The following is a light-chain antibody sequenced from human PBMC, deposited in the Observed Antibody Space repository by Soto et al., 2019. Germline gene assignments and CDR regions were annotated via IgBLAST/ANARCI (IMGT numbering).Light chain of an antibody. CDR3: AGWDADLRGFV. CDR1: SFNIGRDP. V-gene: IGLV1-44*01. J-gene: IGLJ1*01. CDR2: ENN. Sequence: QSVLTQPPSASGTPGQRVSISCSGSSFNIGRDPVNWYQHLPGTAPKLLIYENNQRPSGVPDRFSGSKSGTSASLAISGLQSEDEADYFCAGWDADLRGFVFGTGTKLTVL.